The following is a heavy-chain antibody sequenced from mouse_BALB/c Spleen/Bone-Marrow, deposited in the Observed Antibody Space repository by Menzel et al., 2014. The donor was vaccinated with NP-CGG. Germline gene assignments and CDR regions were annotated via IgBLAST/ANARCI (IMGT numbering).Heavy chain of an antibody. CDR3: ARENYGSSPAY. CDR2: IDPYNGGT. J-gene: IGHJ3*01. Sequence: VQLQQPGPELVKPGASVKVSCKASGYAFTSYNMYWVKQSHGKSLEWIGYIDPYNGGTSYNQKFKGKATLTVDKSSSTAYMYLNSLTSEDSAVYYCARENYGSSPAYWGQGTLVTVSA. V-gene: IGHV1S135*01. D-gene: IGHD1-1*01. CDR1: GYAFTSYN.